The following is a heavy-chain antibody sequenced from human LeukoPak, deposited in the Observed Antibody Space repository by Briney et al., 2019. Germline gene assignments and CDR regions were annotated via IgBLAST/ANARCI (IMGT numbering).Heavy chain of an antibody. CDR2: IYYSGST. V-gene: IGHV4-30-4*08. CDR1: GGSISSGDYY. J-gene: IGHJ5*02. CDR3: ARDKGRLQP. D-gene: IGHD4-11*01. Sequence: PSETLSLTCTVSGGSISSGDYYWSWIRQPPGKGLEWIGYIYYSGSTYYNTSLKSRFTISVDTAKNQFSLKLSSVTAADTAVYYCARDKGRLQPWGQGTLVTVSS.